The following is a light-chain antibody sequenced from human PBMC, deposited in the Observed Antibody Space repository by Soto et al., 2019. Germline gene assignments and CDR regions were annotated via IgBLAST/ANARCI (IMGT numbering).Light chain of an antibody. CDR3: QQFASFDIFN. Sequence: DIHLTQSPSFLSASVGDRVTITCRASQGIASYLAWYQQKPGRAPKLLIYDASTLQSGVPSRFSGSGFETEFTLTISSLQPEDFATYYCQQFASFDIFNFGPGTKVDVK. CDR1: QGIASY. V-gene: IGKV1-9*01. CDR2: DAS. J-gene: IGKJ3*01.